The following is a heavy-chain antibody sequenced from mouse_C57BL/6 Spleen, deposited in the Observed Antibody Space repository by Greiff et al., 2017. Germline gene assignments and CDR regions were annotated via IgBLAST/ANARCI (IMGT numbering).Heavy chain of an antibody. CDR3: ARGLGRGYFDY. Sequence: EVQRVESGGGLVKPGGSLKLSCAASGFTFSSYAMSWVRQTPEKRLEWVATISDGGSYTYYPDNVKGRFTISRENAKNNLYLQMSHLKSEDTAMYYCARGLGRGYFDYWGQGTTLTVSS. D-gene: IGHD4-1*01. CDR2: ISDGGSYT. V-gene: IGHV5-4*01. J-gene: IGHJ2*01. CDR1: GFTFSSYA.